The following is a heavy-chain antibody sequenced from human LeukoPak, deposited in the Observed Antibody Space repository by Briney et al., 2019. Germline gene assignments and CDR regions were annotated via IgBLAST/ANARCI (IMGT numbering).Heavy chain of an antibody. CDR2: ISYDGSNK. CDR3: AREKMATIPFDY. D-gene: IGHD5-24*01. Sequence: SCKASGGTFSSYAMHWVRQAPGKGLEWVAVISYDGSNKYYADSVKGRFTISRDNSKNTLYLQMNSLRAEDTAVYYCAREKMATIPFDYWGQGTLVTVSS. V-gene: IGHV3-30-3*01. CDR1: GGTFSSYA. J-gene: IGHJ4*02.